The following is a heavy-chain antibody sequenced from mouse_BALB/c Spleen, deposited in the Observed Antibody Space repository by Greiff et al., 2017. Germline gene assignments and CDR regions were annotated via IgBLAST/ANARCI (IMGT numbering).Heavy chain of an antibody. CDR1: GYTFTSYW. Sequence: EVQLQQSGTVLARPGASVKMSCKASGYTFTSYWMHWVKQRPGQGLEWIGAIYPGNSDTSYNQKFKGKAKLTAVTSTSTAYMELSSLTNEDSAVYYCTRSDDYDGDAMDYWGQGTSVTVSS. CDR2: IYPGNSDT. D-gene: IGHD2-4*01. CDR3: TRSDDYDGDAMDY. J-gene: IGHJ4*01. V-gene: IGHV1-5*01.